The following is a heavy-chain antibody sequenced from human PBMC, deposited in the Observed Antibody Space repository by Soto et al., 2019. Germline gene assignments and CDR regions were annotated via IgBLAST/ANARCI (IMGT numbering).Heavy chain of an antibody. Sequence: PGGSLRLSCAASGFTFSSYAMSWVRQAPEKGLDWVSSISASGSTKYLDSVSGRFTISRDNSENTLYLQMNSLRAEDTAIYYCVRDLSIFHYWGQGTLVTVSS. CDR3: VRDLSIFHY. J-gene: IGHJ1*01. CDR2: ISASGST. V-gene: IGHV3-23*01. CDR1: GFTFSSYA.